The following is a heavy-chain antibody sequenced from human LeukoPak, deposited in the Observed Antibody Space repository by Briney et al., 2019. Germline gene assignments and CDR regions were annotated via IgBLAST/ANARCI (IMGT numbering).Heavy chain of an antibody. CDR2: ISGSGGST. D-gene: IGHD1-26*01. J-gene: IGHJ4*02. V-gene: IGHV3-23*01. CDR3: AKVGMVGAFHYSDY. CDR1: GGSISSGGYY. Sequence: LSLTCTVSGGSISSGGYYWSWVRQAPGKGLEWVSAISGSGGSTYYADSVKGRFTISRDNSKNTLYLQMNSLRAEDTAVYYCAKVGMVGAFHYSDYWGQGTLVTVSS.